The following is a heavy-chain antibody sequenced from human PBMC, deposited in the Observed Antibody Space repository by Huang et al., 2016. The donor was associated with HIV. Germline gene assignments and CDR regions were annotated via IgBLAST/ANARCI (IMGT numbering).Heavy chain of an antibody. CDR1: GFAFKNDG. CDR2: INGKLEGWPT. J-gene: IGHJ4*02. CDR3: TSWEEFDYCRGSHRYGSYTALDH. V-gene: IGHV3-15*02. Sequence: EVHLVESGGALVKLGGSLSLSGEASGFAFKNDGLSWVRQAPREGLWWCGRINGKLEGWPTEYAAHAEGRFSISRDNSKIMMSRQMNSIKTDESALYVCTSWEEFDYCRGSHRYGSYTALDHWGQGTLVTVSS. D-gene: IGHD3-16*02.